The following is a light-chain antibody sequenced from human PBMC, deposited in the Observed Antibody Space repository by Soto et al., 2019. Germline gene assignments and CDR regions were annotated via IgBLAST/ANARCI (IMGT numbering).Light chain of an antibody. CDR2: DAS. Sequence: EIVLTQSPATLSLSPGERATLSCRASQSVSSYLAWYQQKPGQAPRLLIYDASSRATGIPARFGGSGSGTDFTLTISSLEPEDFAVYYCQQRSDWPLTFGQGTKLEIK. V-gene: IGKV3-11*01. CDR3: QQRSDWPLT. CDR1: QSVSSY. J-gene: IGKJ2*01.